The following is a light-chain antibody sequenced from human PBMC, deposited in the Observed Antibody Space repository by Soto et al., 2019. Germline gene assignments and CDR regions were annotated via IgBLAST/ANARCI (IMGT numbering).Light chain of an antibody. CDR1: QFMSVW. V-gene: IGKV1-5*03. CDR3: QQYNSYSWT. CDR2: KAS. Sequence: DIQMTQSPSTLSASVGDRVTITCRASQFMSVWLAWYQQKPGTAPKLLIYKASSLESGVPTRFSGSGSGTEFTLTISSLQPDDFATYYCQQYNSYSWTFGQGTKVDIK. J-gene: IGKJ1*01.